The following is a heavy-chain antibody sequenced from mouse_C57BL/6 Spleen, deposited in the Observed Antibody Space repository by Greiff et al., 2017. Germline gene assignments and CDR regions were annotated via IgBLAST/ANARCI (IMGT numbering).Heavy chain of an antibody. CDR1: GYTFTSYW. J-gene: IGHJ4*01. CDR3: ARGPWVVANAMDY. V-gene: IGHV1-69*01. CDR2: IDPSDSYT. D-gene: IGHD1-1*01. Sequence: QVQLQQPGAELVMPGASVKLSCKASGYTFTSYWMPWVKQRPGQGLEWIGEIDPSDSYTNYNQKFKGKSTLTVDKSSSTAYMQLSSLTSEDSAVYYCARGPWVVANAMDYWGQGTSVTVAS.